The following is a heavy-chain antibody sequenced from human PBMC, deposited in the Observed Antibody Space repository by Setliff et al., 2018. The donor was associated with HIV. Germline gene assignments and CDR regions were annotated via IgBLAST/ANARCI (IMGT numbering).Heavy chain of an antibody. CDR3: ARGRGSSSSWPIDY. J-gene: IGHJ4*02. CDR1: GFTFSSYE. CDR2: ISNIGTTI. D-gene: IGHD6-13*01. Sequence: GGSLRLSCVVSGFTFSSYEMIWVRQAPGKGLEWVSYISNIGTTIYYADSVKGRFTISRDNTKNSLYLQMNSLRVEDTAVYFCARGRGSSSSWPIDYWGQGTLVTVSS. V-gene: IGHV3-48*03.